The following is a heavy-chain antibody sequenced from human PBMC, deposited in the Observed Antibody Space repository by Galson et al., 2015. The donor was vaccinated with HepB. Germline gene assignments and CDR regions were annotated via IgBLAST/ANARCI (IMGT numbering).Heavy chain of an antibody. CDR2: ISAYNGNT. CDR1: GGTFSSYA. V-gene: IGHV1-18*01. D-gene: IGHD5/OR15-5a*01. CDR3: ASSFLRDWGY. J-gene: IGHJ4*02. Sequence: SVKVSCKASGGTFSSYAISWVRQAPGQGLEWMGWISAYNGNTNYAQKLQGRVTMTTDTSTSTAYMELSSLRSEDTAVYYCASSFLRDWGYWGQGTLVTVSS.